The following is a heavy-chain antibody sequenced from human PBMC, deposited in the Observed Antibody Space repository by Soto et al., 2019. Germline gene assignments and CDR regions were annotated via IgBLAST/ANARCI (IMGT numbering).Heavy chain of an antibody. J-gene: IGHJ5*02. CDR3: ARLGPRKWSLNWFDP. V-gene: IGHV5-51*01. Sequence: GAEVKKPGESLQISCKGSGYSFTSYWIGWVRQMPGKGLEWMGIIYPGDSDTRYSPSFQGQVTISADKSISTAYLQWSSLKASDTAMYYCARLGPRKWSLNWFDPWGQGTLVTVSS. D-gene: IGHD2-15*01. CDR1: GYSFTSYW. CDR2: IYPGDSDT.